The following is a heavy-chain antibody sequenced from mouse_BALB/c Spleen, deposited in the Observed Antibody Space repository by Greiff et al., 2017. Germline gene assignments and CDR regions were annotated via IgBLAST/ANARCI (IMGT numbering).Heavy chain of an antibody. V-gene: IGHV5-6*01. CDR3: ARQRY. CDR1: GFTFSSYG. Sequence: DVQLVESGGDLVKPGGSLKLSCAASGFTFSSYGMSWVRQTPDKRLEWVATISSGGSYTYYPDSVKGRFTISRDNAKNTLYLQMSSLKSEDTAMYYCARQRYWGQGTSVTVSS. J-gene: IGHJ4*01. CDR2: ISSGGSYT.